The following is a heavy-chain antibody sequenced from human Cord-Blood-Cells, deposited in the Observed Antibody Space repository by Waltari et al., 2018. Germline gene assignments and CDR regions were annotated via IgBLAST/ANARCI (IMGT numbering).Heavy chain of an antibody. CDR3: ARRCSSTSCYFRVDY. Sequence: QLQLQESGPGLVKPSETLSLPCTVSGGSISSSSYYWGWTRQPPGKGLEWIGSIYYSGSTYYNPSLKSRVTISVDTSKNQFSLKLSSVTAADTAVYYCARRCSSTSCYFRVDYWGQGTLVTVAS. V-gene: IGHV4-39*01. D-gene: IGHD2-2*01. CDR2: IYYSGST. CDR1: GGSISSSSYY. J-gene: IGHJ4*02.